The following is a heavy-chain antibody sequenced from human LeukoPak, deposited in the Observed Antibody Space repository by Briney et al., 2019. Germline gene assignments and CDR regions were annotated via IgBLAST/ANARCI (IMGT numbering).Heavy chain of an antibody. CDR2: IWYDGSNK. CDR3: AKVTYGSGTQGYYGMDV. CDR1: GFTFSSYG. J-gene: IGHJ6*02. V-gene: IGHV3-33*06. D-gene: IGHD3-10*01. Sequence: SCKASGFTFSSYGMHWVRQAPGKGLEWVAVIWYDGSNKYYADSVKGRFTISRDNSKNTLYLQMNSLRAEDTAVYYCAKVTYGSGTQGYYGMDVWGQGTTVTVSS.